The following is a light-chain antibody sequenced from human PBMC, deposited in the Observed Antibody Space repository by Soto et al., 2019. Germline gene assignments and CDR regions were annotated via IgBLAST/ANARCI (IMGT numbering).Light chain of an antibody. V-gene: IGKV1-27*01. CDR1: QGIANY. CDR3: QKYNSAPRT. CDR2: AAS. Sequence: DIQMTQSPSSLSASVGDRVTVTCRASQGIANYLAWYQQKPGKVPKLLIYAASTLQSGVPSRFSGSGSGTDFTLSISSLQPEDVATYYCQKYNSAPRTFGQGTKVEIK. J-gene: IGKJ1*01.